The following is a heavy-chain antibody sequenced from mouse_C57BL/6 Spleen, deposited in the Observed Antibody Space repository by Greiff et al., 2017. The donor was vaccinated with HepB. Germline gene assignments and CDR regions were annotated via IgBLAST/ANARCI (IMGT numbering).Heavy chain of an antibody. D-gene: IGHD4-1*01. Sequence: VQLQQPGAELVKPGASVKLSCKASGYTFTSYWMHWVKQRPGQGLEWIGMIHPNSGSTNYNEKFKSKATLTVDKSSSTAYMQLSSLTSDDSAVYYCARPLTGFAYWGQGTLVTVSA. CDR2: IHPNSGST. CDR1: GYTFTSYW. CDR3: ARPLTGFAY. J-gene: IGHJ3*01. V-gene: IGHV1-64*01.